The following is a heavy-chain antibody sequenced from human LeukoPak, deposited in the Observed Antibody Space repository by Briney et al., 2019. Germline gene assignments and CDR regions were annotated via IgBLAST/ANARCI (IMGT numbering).Heavy chain of an antibody. Sequence: PSETLSLTCTVSGGFATYYGWSWIRQPPGKGLEWIGYFSYSGNTNYNPSLKSRVTISVDTSKNRFSLKLRSVTAADTAIYYCARGPLDSGYTYFDYWGQGTLVSVAS. CDR3: ARGPLDSGYTYFDY. D-gene: IGHD5-12*01. CDR2: FSYSGNT. CDR1: GGFATYYG. J-gene: IGHJ4*02. V-gene: IGHV4-59*02.